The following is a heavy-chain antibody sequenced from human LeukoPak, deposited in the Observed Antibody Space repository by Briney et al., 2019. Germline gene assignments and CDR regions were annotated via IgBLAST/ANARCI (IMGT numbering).Heavy chain of an antibody. V-gene: IGHV4-59*01. J-gene: IGHJ4*02. CDR3: ARSATKYRAFDY. CDR2: IYYSGST. CDR1: GGSISSYY. Sequence: SETLSLTCTVSGGSISSYYWSWIRQPPGKGLEWIGYIYYSGSTNYNPSLKSRVTISVDTSKNQFSLKLSSVTAADTAVYYCARSATKYRAFDYWGQGTLVTVSS. D-gene: IGHD5-12*01.